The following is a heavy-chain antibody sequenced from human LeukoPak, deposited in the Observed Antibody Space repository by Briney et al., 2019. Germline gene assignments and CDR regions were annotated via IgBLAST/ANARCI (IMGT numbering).Heavy chain of an antibody. D-gene: IGHD4-17*01. J-gene: IGHJ6*04. CDR2: INSDGSST. V-gene: IGHV3-74*01. CDR3: ARGVHGDYDYYYYGMDV. CDR1: GFTFSSYW. Sequence: PGGSLRLSCAASGFTFSSYWMHWVRQAPGKGLVWVSRINSDGSSTSYADSVKGRFTISRDNAKNTLYLQMNSLRAEDTAVYYCARGVHGDYDYYYYGMDVWGKGTTVTISS.